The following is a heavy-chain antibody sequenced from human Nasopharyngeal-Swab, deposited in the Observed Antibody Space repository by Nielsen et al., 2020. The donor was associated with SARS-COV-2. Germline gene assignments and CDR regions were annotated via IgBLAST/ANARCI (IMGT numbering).Heavy chain of an antibody. Sequence: SGPTLVQPTETLTLTCTVSGFSLSNARMGVSWIRQPPGKAPEWLAHIFSNDEKSYSTSLKSRLTISKDTSKSQVVLTMTNMDPVDTATYYCARIWYYDSSGYSWFDPWGQGTLVTVSS. CDR2: IFSNDEK. V-gene: IGHV2-26*01. D-gene: IGHD3-22*01. J-gene: IGHJ5*02. CDR1: GFSLSNARMG. CDR3: ARIWYYDSSGYSWFDP.